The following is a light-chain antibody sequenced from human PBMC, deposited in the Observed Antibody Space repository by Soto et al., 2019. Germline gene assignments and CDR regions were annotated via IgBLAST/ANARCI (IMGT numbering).Light chain of an antibody. CDR2: AVN. V-gene: IGLV2-14*01. J-gene: IGLJ2*01. CDR3: NSFTTSDTVI. Sequence: QSALTQAASVSGSPGQSITISCTGTSSDIGAYHYVSWYQQRPGKAPKVLIYAVNNRPSGISDRFSGSKSGNTASLTISGLQAEDVAVYYCNSFTTSDTVIFGWGTKLTVL. CDR1: SSDIGAYHY.